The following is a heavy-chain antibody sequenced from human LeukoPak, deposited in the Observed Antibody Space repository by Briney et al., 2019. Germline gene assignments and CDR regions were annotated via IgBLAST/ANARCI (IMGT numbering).Heavy chain of an antibody. CDR3: AIGWYYFDY. CDR2: IYYSGST. Sequence: SETLSLTCTVSGDSLRTYYWSWIRQPPGKGLEWIGYIYYSGSTNYNPSLQSRVTILIYTSKNQFSLRLSSVTAADTAVYYCAIGWYYFDYWGQGALVTVSS. D-gene: IGHD6-19*01. V-gene: IGHV4-59*01. CDR1: GDSLRTYY. J-gene: IGHJ4*02.